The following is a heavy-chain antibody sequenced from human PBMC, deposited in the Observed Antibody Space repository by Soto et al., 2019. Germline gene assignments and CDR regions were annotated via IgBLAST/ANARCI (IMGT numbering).Heavy chain of an antibody. CDR2: ISGSGGST. J-gene: IGHJ5*02. Sequence: EVQLLESGGGLVQPGGSLRLSCAASGFTFSSYAMSWVRQAPGKGLEWVSAISGSGGSTYYADSVKRRFTISRDNSKSTMYRQMNSLRAEDTAVYYCATALPTKYNWFDPWGQGTLVTVSS. D-gene: IGHD2-2*01. CDR3: ATALPTKYNWFDP. CDR1: GFTFSSYA. V-gene: IGHV3-23*01.